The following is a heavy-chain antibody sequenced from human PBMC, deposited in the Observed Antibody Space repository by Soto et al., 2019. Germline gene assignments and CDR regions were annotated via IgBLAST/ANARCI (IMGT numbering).Heavy chain of an antibody. CDR2: INSDGSGT. Sequence: EVQLVESGGDLVQPGGSLRLSCAASGFTFSSYWMHWGRQAPGKGLVWVSRINSDGSGTTYADSVKGRFTISRDNAKNTVYLQMNSLRAEDTAVYYCASAYGLGINWFDPWGQGTLVTVSS. CDR3: ASAYGLGINWFDP. D-gene: IGHD3-10*01. J-gene: IGHJ5*02. CDR1: GFTFSSYW. V-gene: IGHV3-74*01.